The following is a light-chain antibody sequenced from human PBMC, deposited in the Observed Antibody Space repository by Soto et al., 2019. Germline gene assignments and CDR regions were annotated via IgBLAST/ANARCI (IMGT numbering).Light chain of an antibody. CDR3: QSYDSSRSLYV. J-gene: IGLJ1*01. CDR2: GNS. V-gene: IGLV1-40*01. CDR1: SSNIGAGYD. Sequence: QPLLTQRPSVSGAPGQRVTISCTGSSSNIGAGYDVHWYQQLPGTAPKLLIYGNSNRPSGVPDRFSGSKSGTSTSLPITGLLAEDEADYYCQSYDSSRSLYVFGTGTKLTVL.